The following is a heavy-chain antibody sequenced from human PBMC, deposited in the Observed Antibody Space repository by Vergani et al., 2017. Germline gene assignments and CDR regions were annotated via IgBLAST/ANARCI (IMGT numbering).Heavy chain of an antibody. J-gene: IGHJ4*02. V-gene: IGHV3-23*01. Sequence: EVQLLESGGSLKQPGGSVRLSCAASGFTFSTYAMHWVRQAPGKGLEWVSALTGGCGSTYYADSFKGRFIISRDNSRDTLYLQMNILRPEDTATYYCVTKAGSYDNFFDDWGQGTLVTVSS. CDR1: GFTFSTYA. D-gene: IGHD1-26*01. CDR2: LTGGCGST. CDR3: VTKAGSYDNFFDD.